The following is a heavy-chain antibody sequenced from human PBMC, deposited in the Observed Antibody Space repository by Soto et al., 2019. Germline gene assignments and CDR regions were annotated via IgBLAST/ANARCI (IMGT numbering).Heavy chain of an antibody. CDR1: VGSISSGGYY. V-gene: IGHV4-31*03. CDR3: ARTVVAATLWFDP. J-gene: IGHJ5*02. D-gene: IGHD2-15*01. Sequence: SETLSLTCTVSVGSISSGGYYWSWIRQHPGKGLEWIGYIYYSGSTYYNPSLKSRVTISVDTSKNQFSLKLSSVTAADTAVYYCARTVVAATLWFDPWGQGTLVTVSS. CDR2: IYYSGST.